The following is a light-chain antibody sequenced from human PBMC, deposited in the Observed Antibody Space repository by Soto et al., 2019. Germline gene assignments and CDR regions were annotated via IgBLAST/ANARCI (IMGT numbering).Light chain of an antibody. CDR3: QVWDITTDHVI. CDR2: DDS. J-gene: IGLJ2*01. CDR1: DIEDKS. V-gene: IGLV3-21*02. Sequence: SYELTQPPSVSVAPGQTARISCGGSDIEDKSVHWYQQKPGQAPVVVVYDDSDRPSGIPERFSGSNSGNTATLTINRVEAGDEADYYCQVWDITTDHVIFGGGTKLTVL.